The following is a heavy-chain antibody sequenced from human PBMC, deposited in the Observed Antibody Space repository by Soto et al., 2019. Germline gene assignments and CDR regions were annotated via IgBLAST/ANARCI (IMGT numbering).Heavy chain of an antibody. D-gene: IGHD2-2*02. CDR3: ETDPRHPIQTVARGY. CDR2: ISASGGTT. Sequence: GSVRLSCKASGFTFSDHEMNWVRQAPGKGLEWIAYISASGGTTYHADHVRGRFTISRDNAKNTLYLRMNRLSAEDTALYYCETDPRHPIQTVARGYWGPGTLVTVSS. J-gene: IGHJ4*02. V-gene: IGHV3-48*03. CDR1: GFTFSDHE.